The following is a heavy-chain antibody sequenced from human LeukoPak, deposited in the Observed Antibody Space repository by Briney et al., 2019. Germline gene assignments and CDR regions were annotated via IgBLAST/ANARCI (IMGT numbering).Heavy chain of an antibody. D-gene: IGHD4-11*01. Sequence: SETLSLTCTVSGGSISSYYWSWIRQPPGKGLEWIGYIYYSGSTNYNPSPKSRVTISVDTSKNQFSLKLSSVTAADTAVYYCARHYSNPFDYWGQGTLVTVSS. V-gene: IGHV4-59*08. CDR1: GGSISSYY. CDR3: ARHYSNPFDY. CDR2: IYYSGST. J-gene: IGHJ4*02.